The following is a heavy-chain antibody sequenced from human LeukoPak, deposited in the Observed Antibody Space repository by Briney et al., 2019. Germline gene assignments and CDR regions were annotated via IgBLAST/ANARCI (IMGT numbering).Heavy chain of an antibody. D-gene: IGHD5-12*01. J-gene: IGHJ4*02. V-gene: IGHV1-69*13. CDR1: GGTFSSYA. CDR3: AQGIVAKARYYFDY. CDR2: IIPIFGTA. Sequence: SVKVSCKASGGTFSSYAINWVRQAPGQGLXXXXGIIPIFGTANYAQKFQGRVTITADESTSTAYMELSSLRSEDTAVYYCAQGIVAKARYYFDYWGQGTLVTVSS.